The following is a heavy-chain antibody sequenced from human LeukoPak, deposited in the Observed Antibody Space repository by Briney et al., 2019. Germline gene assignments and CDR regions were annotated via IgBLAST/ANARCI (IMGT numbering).Heavy chain of an antibody. Sequence: SETLSLTCAVYGGSFSGYYWSWIRQPPGKGLEWIGEINHSGSTNYNPSLKSRVTISVDTSKNQFSLKLSSVTAADTAVYYCARGSRSSNDYWGQGTLVTVSS. CDR2: INHSGST. CDR1: GGSFSGYY. J-gene: IGHJ4*02. D-gene: IGHD2-15*01. CDR3: ARGSRSSNDY. V-gene: IGHV4-34*01.